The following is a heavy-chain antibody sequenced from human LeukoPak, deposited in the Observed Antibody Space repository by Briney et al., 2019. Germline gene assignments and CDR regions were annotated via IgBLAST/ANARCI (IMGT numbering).Heavy chain of an antibody. J-gene: IGHJ4*02. CDR1: GGSISSSSYY. CDR3: ARLYCSSTSCYTPFGFVRYYFDY. CDR2: IYYSGST. Sequence: PSETLSLTCTVSGGSISSSSYYWGWIRQPPGKGLEWIGSIYYSGSTYYNPSLKSRVTISVDTSKNQFSLKLSSVTAADTAVYYCARLYCSSTSCYTPFGFVRYYFDYWGQGTLVTVSS. D-gene: IGHD2-2*02. V-gene: IGHV4-39*07.